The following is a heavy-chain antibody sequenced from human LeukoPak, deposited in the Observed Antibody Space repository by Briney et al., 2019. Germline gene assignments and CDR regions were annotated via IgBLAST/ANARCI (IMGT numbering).Heavy chain of an antibody. J-gene: IGHJ5*02. D-gene: IGHD4-11*01. CDR1: GGSISSGSYY. Sequence: SRTLSLTCTVSGGSISSGSYYWSWIRQPAGKGLEWIGRIYTSGSTNYNPSLKSRVTISVDTSKNQFSLKLSSVTAADTAVYYCARVTSDYSNYRDTDWFDPWGQGTLVTVSS. CDR3: ARVTSDYSNYRDTDWFDP. V-gene: IGHV4-61*02. CDR2: IYTSGST.